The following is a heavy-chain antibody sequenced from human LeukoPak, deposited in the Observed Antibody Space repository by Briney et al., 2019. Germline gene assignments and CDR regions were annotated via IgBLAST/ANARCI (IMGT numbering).Heavy chain of an antibody. CDR3: AKDGTRMTHYYYYDGMDV. CDR2: ISYDGSQK. Sequence: GGSLRRSCAASGFTFSSYGMHWVRQAPGKGLEWVALISYDGSQKYHADSVKGRFTISRDNSKNALYLQMDSLRAEGTAVYYCAKDGTRMTHYYYYDGMDVWGQGTTVTVSS. J-gene: IGHJ6*02. V-gene: IGHV3-30*18. D-gene: IGHD4-17*01. CDR1: GFTFSSYG.